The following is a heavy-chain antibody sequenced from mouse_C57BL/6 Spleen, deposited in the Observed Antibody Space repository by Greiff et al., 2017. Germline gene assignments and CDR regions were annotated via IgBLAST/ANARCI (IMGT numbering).Heavy chain of an antibody. D-gene: IGHD2-2*01. CDR1: GFTFSDYG. J-gene: IGHJ3*01. CDR3: ARPSTMVTTGGFAY. V-gene: IGHV5-17*01. Sequence: EVKVEESGGGLVKPGGSLKLSCAASGFTFSDYGMHWVRQAPEKGLEWVAYISSGSSTIYYADTVKGRFTISRDNAKNTLFLQMTSLRSEDTAMYYCARPSTMVTTGGFAYWGQGTLVTVSA. CDR2: ISSGSSTI.